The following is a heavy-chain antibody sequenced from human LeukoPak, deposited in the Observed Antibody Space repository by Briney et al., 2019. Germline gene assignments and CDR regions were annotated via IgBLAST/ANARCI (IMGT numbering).Heavy chain of an antibody. Sequence: SSETLSLTCTVSGGSISSNNHHWDWIRQPPGKGLEWIGSISYSGTTYDNPSLESRVTITVDTSTNQFSLGLTSVTAADTAVYYCARGAESSSWSLDHWGQGTLVTVSS. CDR2: ISYSGTT. V-gene: IGHV4-39*01. J-gene: IGHJ4*02. D-gene: IGHD6-13*01. CDR1: GGSISSNNHH. CDR3: ARGAESSSWSLDH.